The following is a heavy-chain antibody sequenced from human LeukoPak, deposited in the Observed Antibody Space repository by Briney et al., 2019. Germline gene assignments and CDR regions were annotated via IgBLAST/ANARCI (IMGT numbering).Heavy chain of an antibody. CDR2: INHSGST. CDR3: AYSGSYYRGWFDP. V-gene: IGHV4-34*01. CDR1: GGSFSGYY. Sequence: SETLSLTCAVYGGSFSGYYWSWIRQPPGKGLEWIGEINHSGSTNYNPSIKSRVTISVDTSKNQFSLKLSSVTAADTAVYYCAYSGSYYRGWFDPWGQGTLVTVSS. D-gene: IGHD1-26*01. J-gene: IGHJ5*02.